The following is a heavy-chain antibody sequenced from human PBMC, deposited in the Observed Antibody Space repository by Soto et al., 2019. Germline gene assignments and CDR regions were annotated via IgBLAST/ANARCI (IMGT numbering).Heavy chain of an antibody. CDR3: WYVLRCLEWPRFDY. Sequence: SDTLSLTCAVYGGSFSGYYWSWIRQPPGKGLEWIGEINHSGSTSYNPSLKSRVTISLDTSKTQFSLKLSSVTAADTAVYYCWYVLRCLEWPRFDYWGQGTLVTVSS. J-gene: IGHJ4*02. V-gene: IGHV4-34*01. CDR1: GGSFSGYY. CDR2: INHSGST. D-gene: IGHD3-3*01.